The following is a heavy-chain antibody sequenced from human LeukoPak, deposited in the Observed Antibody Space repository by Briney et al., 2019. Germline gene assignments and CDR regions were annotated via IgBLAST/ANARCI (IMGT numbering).Heavy chain of an antibody. Sequence: GGSLRLSCAASGFTFSSYSMNWVRQAPGKGLVWVSRINTDGSSTNYADSVKGRFTISRDNAKNMLYLQMNSLRAEDTAVYYCARAAGHDYWGQGTLVTVSS. CDR2: INTDGSST. CDR3: ARAAGHDY. J-gene: IGHJ4*02. V-gene: IGHV3-74*01. CDR1: GFTFSSYS. D-gene: IGHD6-19*01.